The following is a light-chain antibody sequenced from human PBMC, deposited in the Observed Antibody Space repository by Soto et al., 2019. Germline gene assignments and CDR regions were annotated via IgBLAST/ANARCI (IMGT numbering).Light chain of an antibody. CDR3: SSYTTSGTFVV. J-gene: IGLJ2*01. CDR1: SSDVGGYNF. V-gene: IGLV2-14*03. Sequence: QSALTQPASVSGSPGQSITISCTGTSSDVGGYNFVSWYQQHPGKAPKLMIYEVTSRPSGVSNRFSGSKSGNTASLTISGLQAGDEATYYCSSYTTSGTFVVFGGGTKLTVL. CDR2: EVT.